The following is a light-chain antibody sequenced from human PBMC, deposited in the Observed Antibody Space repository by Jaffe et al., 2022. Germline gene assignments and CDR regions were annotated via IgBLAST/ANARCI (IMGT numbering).Light chain of an antibody. CDR3: LQHNSFPLT. CDR2: TSS. CDR1: QGISNY. J-gene: IGKJ4*01. V-gene: IGKV1-17*03. Sequence: DIQMTQSPSAMSASVGDRVTITCRANQGISNYLAWFQQKPGKAPKRLIYTSSNLQSGVPSRFSGSGSGTEFTLTISNLQPEDSATYYCLQHNSFPLTFGGGTKVEIQ.